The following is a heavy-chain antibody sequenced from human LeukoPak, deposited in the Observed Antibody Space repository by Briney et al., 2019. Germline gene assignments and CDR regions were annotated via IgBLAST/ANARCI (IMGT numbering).Heavy chain of an antibody. J-gene: IGHJ4*02. CDR2: IRYDGSNK. D-gene: IGHD2-8*01. CDR3: ARDGYCTNGVCYIFDY. CDR1: GFTFSSYG. Sequence: GGSLRLSCAASGFTFSSYGMHWVRQAPGKGLEWVAVIRYDGSNKYYADSVKGRFTISRDNSKNTLYLQMNSLRAEDTAVYYCARDGYCTNGVCYIFDYWGQGTLVTVSS. V-gene: IGHV3-30*02.